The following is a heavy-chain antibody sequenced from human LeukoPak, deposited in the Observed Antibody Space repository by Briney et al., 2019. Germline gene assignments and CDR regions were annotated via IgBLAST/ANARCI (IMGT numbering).Heavy chain of an antibody. Sequence: GESLKISCKGSGYSFTSYWIGWVRQMPGKGLEWMGIIYPGDSDTRYSPSFQGQVTFSADRSKDTAYPRWSSLKASDTAMYYCARRGGTPFYDYWGQGTLVTVSP. CDR3: ARRGGTPFYDY. CDR1: GYSFTSYW. J-gene: IGHJ4*02. CDR2: IYPGDSDT. V-gene: IGHV5-51*01. D-gene: IGHD1-14*01.